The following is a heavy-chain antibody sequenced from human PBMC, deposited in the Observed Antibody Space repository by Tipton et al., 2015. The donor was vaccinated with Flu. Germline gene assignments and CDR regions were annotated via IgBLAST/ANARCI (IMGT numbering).Heavy chain of an antibody. CDR1: GFSFSRYW. CDR2: IKQDGSEK. Sequence: SLRLSCAASGFSFSRYWMSWVRQAPGKGLEWVANIKQDGSEKYYVDSVKGRFTISRDNAKNSLYLQMNSLRAEDTAVYYCARTGITGTTPLGYWGQGTQVTVSS. D-gene: IGHD1-7*01. J-gene: IGHJ4*02. V-gene: IGHV3-7*01. CDR3: ARTGITGTTPLGY.